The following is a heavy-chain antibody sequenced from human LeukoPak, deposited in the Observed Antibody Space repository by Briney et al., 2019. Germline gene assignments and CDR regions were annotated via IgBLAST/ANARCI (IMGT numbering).Heavy chain of an antibody. CDR3: ARQYYDFWSGYYVYYYYYMDV. D-gene: IGHD3-3*01. V-gene: IGHV3-30*02. J-gene: IGHJ6*03. CDR1: GFTFSSYG. CDR2: IRYDGSNK. Sequence: GGSLRLSCAASGFTFSSYGMQWVRQAPGKGLEWVAFIRYDGSNKYYADSVKGRFTISRDNSKNTLYLQMNSLRAEDTAVYYCARQYYDFWSGYYVYYYYYMDVWGKGTTVTVSS.